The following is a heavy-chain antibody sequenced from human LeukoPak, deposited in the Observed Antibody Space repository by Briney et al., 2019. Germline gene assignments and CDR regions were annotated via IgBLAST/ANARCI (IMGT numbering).Heavy chain of an antibody. Sequence: ASVKVSCKVSGYALTELSMHWVRQAPGKGLEWMGGFDPEDGETIYAQKFHGRVTMTEDTSTDTAYMELSSLRSEDTAVYYCATYDSSGYYFWAFAYWGQGTLVTVSS. CDR2: FDPEDGET. CDR3: ATYDSSGYYFWAFAY. J-gene: IGHJ4*02. CDR1: GYALTELS. V-gene: IGHV1-24*01. D-gene: IGHD3-22*01.